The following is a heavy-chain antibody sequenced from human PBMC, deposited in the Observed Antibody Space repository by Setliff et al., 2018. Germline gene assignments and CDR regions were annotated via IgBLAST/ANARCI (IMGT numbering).Heavy chain of an antibody. V-gene: IGHV1-69*06. CDR1: GGTFSSYA. CDR3: ARDRPPYYYDSSGYYYSAGNFDY. J-gene: IGHJ4*02. CDR2: IIPIFGTA. D-gene: IGHD3-22*01. Sequence: SVKVSCKASGGTFSSYAISWVRQAPGQGLEWMGRIIPIFGTANYAQKFQGRVTITADKSTSTAYMELSSLRSEDTAVHYCARDRPPYYYDSSGYYYSAGNFDYWGQGTLVTVSS.